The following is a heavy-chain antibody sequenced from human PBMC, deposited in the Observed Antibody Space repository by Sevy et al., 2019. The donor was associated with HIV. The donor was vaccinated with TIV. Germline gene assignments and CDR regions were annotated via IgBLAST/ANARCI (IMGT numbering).Heavy chain of an antibody. CDR1: GGSISSDY. CDR3: ARVGDYYDSSGYYYP. CDR2: IYYSGST. D-gene: IGHD3-22*01. J-gene: IGHJ5*02. V-gene: IGHV4-59*01. Sequence: SETLSLTCTVSGGSISSDYWSWIRQPPGKGLEWIGYIYYSGSTNYNTSLKSRVTISVDTSKNQFSLKLSSVTAADTAVYYCARVGDYYDSSGYYYPWGQGTLVTVSS.